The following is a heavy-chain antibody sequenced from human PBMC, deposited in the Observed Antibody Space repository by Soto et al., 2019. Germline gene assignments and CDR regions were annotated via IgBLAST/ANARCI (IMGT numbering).Heavy chain of an antibody. CDR3: VGDIFGHVDAFDL. Sequence: ASVKVSCKPSVYILSSFYINWVRQAPGQGLEWMGWTSGYSGNSKYAQKFQGTVTMTTDTSTNTGYMDMRSLTAADMSVYYCVGDIFGHVDAFDLWGQGTMVTVSS. CDR1: VYILSSFY. D-gene: IGHD3-3*02. J-gene: IGHJ3*01. V-gene: IGHV1-18*03. CDR2: TSGYSGNS.